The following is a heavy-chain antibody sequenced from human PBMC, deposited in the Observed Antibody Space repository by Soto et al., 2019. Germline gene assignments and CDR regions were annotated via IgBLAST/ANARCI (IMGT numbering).Heavy chain of an antibody. J-gene: IGHJ5*02. Sequence: GASVKVSCKASGYTFTNYGISWVRQAPGQGLEWMGWMNPNSGNTGYAQKFQGRVTMTRNTSISTAYMELSSLRSEDTAVYYCASGRTYYDFWSGYSPPYNWFGPWGQGTLVTVSS. CDR1: GYTFTNYG. CDR3: ASGRTYYDFWSGYSPPYNWFGP. V-gene: IGHV1-8*02. D-gene: IGHD3-3*01. CDR2: MNPNSGNT.